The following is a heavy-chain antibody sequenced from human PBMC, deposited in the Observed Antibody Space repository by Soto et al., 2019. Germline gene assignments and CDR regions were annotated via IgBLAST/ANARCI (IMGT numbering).Heavy chain of an antibody. CDR2: IIPMFGTA. CDR1: GGNFSTYA. CDR3: ASGIQLWLRRINNGYSG. J-gene: IGHJ4*02. V-gene: IGHV1-69*12. Sequence: QVQLVQSGAEVKKPESSVKVSCKAPGGNFSTYAISWVRQAPGQGLEWMGGIIPMFGTANYAQRFQDRVTITADESTNTVYMELSTPRSEDTAVYFCASGIQLWLRRINNGYSGWGQGTLVTVSS. D-gene: IGHD5-18*01.